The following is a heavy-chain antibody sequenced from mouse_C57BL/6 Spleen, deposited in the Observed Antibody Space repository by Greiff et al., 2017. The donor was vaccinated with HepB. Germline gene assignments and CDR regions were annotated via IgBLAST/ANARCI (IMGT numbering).Heavy chain of an antibody. CDR2: IYPGNSDT. J-gene: IGHJ3*01. CDR1: GYTFTSYW. CDR3: TRAGYYGSSPWFAY. D-gene: IGHD1-1*01. Sequence: EVQLQQSGTVLARPGASVKMSCKTSGYTFTSYWIHWVKQRPGQGLEWIGAIYPGNSDTSYNQKFKGKAKLTAVTSASTAYMELSSLTNEDSAVYYCTRAGYYGSSPWFAYWGQGTLVTVSA. V-gene: IGHV1-5*01.